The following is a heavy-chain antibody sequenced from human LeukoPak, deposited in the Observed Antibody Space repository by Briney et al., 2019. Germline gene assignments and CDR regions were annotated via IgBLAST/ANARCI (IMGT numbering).Heavy chain of an antibody. CDR1: GFTVSSNY. V-gene: IGHV3-53*01. CDR3: ARDKSGSYFGYYYMDV. Sequence: GGSLRLSCPASGFTVSSNYMSWVRQAPGKGLDGVSVIYSGGSTYYADSVKGRFTISRDNSKNTLYLQMNSLRAEDTAVYYCARDKSGSYFGYYYMDVWGKGTTVTVSS. CDR2: IYSGGST. J-gene: IGHJ6*03. D-gene: IGHD1-26*01.